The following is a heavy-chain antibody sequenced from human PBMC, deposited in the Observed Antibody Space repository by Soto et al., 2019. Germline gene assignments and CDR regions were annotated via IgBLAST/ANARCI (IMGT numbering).Heavy chain of an antibody. Sequence: ASVKVSCKASGYSFTGYYIHWLRQAPGQGLEWMGWINPNSGGTNYAQKFQDRVTMTRDTSITTAYMEVRRLRSDDTAVYYCSKDGYKMRDVLPDYFHQWGQGTRVTVSA. J-gene: IGHJ1*01. CDR3: SKDGYKMRDVLPDYFHQ. D-gene: IGHD5-12*01. CDR1: GYSFTGYY. V-gene: IGHV1-2*02. CDR2: INPNSGGT.